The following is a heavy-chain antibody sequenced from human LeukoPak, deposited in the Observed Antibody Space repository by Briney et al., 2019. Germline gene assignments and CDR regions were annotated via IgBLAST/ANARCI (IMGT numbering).Heavy chain of an antibody. CDR1: GFTFSSYG. V-gene: IGHV3-33*06. CDR2: IWYDGSNK. CDR3: AKDGCSSTSRGLCSFDP. Sequence: GGSLRLSCAASGFTFSSYGMHWVRQAPGKGLEWVAVIWYDGSNKYYADPVKGRFTISRDNSKNTLYLQMNSLRAEDTAVYYCAKDGCSSTSRGLCSFDPWGQGTLVTVSS. J-gene: IGHJ5*02. D-gene: IGHD2-2*01.